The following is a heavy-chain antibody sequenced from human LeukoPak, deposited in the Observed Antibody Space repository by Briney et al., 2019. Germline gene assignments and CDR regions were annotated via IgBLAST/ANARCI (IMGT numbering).Heavy chain of an antibody. J-gene: IGHJ4*02. Sequence: GESLKISCKASGYSFTSYWNGWVRQMPGKGLEWMVIIGPSGSDTRYTPSFQGQVTISADKSLSTAYLQWNSLKASDSAMYYCARQTAMGRSGDYWGQGTLVTVSS. CDR2: IGPSGSDT. CDR1: GYSFTSYW. CDR3: ARQTAMGRSGDY. D-gene: IGHD5-18*01. V-gene: IGHV5-51*01.